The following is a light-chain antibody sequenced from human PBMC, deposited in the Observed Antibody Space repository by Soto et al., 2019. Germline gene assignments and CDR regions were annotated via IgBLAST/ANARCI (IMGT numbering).Light chain of an antibody. CDR1: SSKIGNNY. J-gene: IGLJ3*02. CDR3: GTWDSSLSAWV. Sequence: QAVVTQPPSVSAAPGQKVTISCSGSSSKIGNNYVSWYQQLPGTAPKLLIYENNKRPSGIPDRFSGSKSGTSATLGITGLQTGDEADYYCGTWDSSLSAWVFGGGTKLTVL. CDR2: ENN. V-gene: IGLV1-51*02.